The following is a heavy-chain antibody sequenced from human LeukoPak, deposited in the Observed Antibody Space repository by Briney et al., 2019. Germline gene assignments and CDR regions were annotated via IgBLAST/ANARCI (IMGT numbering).Heavy chain of an antibody. CDR3: ARSDHYYDSSGYSQGKAFDI. J-gene: IGHJ3*02. D-gene: IGHD3-22*01. CDR2: IYSGGST. Sequence: GGSLRLSCAASGFTFSSYALHWVRQAPGKGLEWVSVIYSGGSTYYADSVKGRFTISRDNSKNTLYLQMNSLRAEDTAVYYCARSDHYYDSSGYSQGKAFDIWGQGTMVTVSS. V-gene: IGHV3-66*01. CDR1: GFTFSSYA.